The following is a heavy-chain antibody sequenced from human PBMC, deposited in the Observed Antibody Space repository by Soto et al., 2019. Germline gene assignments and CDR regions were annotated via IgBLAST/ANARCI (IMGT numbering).Heavy chain of an antibody. J-gene: IGHJ3*02. D-gene: IGHD6-19*01. CDR3: ARGGAVALRNAFYI. V-gene: IGHV1-8*01. Sequence: ASVKVSCKASGYTFTSYDINWVRQATGQGLEWMGWMNPNSGNTGYAQKFQGRVTMARNTSISTAYMELSSLRSEDTAVYYCARGGAVALRNAFYIWGQGTMVTVSS. CDR1: GYTFTSYD. CDR2: MNPNSGNT.